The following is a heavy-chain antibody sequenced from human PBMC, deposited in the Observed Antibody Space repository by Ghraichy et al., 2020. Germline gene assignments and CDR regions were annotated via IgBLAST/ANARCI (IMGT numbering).Heavy chain of an antibody. CDR1: GFTFSSYA. Sequence: GGSLRLSCAASGFTFSSYAMHWVRQAPGKGLEWVAVISYDGSNKYYADSVKGRFTISRDNSKNTLYLQMNSLRAEDTAVYYCARDALHHYSIVGATGEGAFDIWGQGTMVTVSS. CDR3: ARDALHHYSIVGATGEGAFDI. D-gene: IGHD1-26*01. V-gene: IGHV3-30-3*01. J-gene: IGHJ3*02. CDR2: ISYDGSNK.